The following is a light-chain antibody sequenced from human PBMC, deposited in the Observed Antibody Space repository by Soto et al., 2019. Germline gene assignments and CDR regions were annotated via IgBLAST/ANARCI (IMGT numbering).Light chain of an antibody. CDR1: QSLSFN. CDR3: QQRSNWPPLFT. CDR2: AAS. Sequence: EIVMTQSPATLSVSPGERATLSCRASQSLSFNLAWYQQKPGQAPRLLIYAASTRATGIPARFSGSGSGTEFTLTISSLQPEDFAVYYCQQRSNWPPLFTFGPGTKVDIK. V-gene: IGKV3-15*01. J-gene: IGKJ3*01.